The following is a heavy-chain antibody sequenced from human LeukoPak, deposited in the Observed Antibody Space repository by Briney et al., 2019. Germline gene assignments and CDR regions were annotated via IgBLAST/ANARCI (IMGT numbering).Heavy chain of an antibody. CDR2: ISVYNGDT. V-gene: IGHV1-18*01. J-gene: IGHJ4*02. D-gene: IGHD5-18*01. Sequence: GASVKVSCKASGYILTTYGISWVRQAPGQGLEWMGWISVYNGDTDFAQHLQGRVSMTIDASTNTAYMELRSLRSDDTAVYYCARPSGARRHLWLDYWGQGTVVTVSS. CDR3: ARPSGARRHLWLDY. CDR1: GYILTTYG.